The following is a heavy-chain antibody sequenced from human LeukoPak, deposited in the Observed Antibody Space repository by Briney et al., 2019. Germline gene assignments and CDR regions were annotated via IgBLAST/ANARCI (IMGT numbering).Heavy chain of an antibody. J-gene: IGHJ4*02. D-gene: IGHD4-23*01. CDR1: GGSFSGYY. CDR3: ARIEDYGGNSVNY. V-gene: IGHV4-34*01. CDR2: INHSGST. Sequence: SETLSLTCAVYGGSFSGYYWSWIPRPPGKGLEWIGEINHSGSTNYNPSLKSRVTISVDTSKNQFSLKLSSVTAADTAVYYCARIEDYGGNSVNYWGQGTLVTVSS.